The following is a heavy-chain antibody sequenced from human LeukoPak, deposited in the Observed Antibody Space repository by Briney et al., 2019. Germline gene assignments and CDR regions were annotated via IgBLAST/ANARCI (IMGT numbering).Heavy chain of an antibody. Sequence: SETLSLTCGVYGGSFSGYYWSWIRQTPGTGLEWIGEINHSKTTNYNPSLKSRVTMSVDTSKNQFSLNLSSVTAADTAVYYCARGGGIVGVTVYAFDIWGQGTMVTVSS. CDR1: GGSFSGYY. V-gene: IGHV4-34*01. CDR3: ARGGGIVGVTVYAFDI. D-gene: IGHD1-26*01. CDR2: INHSKTT. J-gene: IGHJ3*02.